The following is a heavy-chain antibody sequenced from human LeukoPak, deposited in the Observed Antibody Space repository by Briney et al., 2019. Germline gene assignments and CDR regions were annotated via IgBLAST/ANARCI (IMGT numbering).Heavy chain of an antibody. CDR1: GFTFTRYA. CDR2: ISSSGSTL. V-gene: IGHV3-48*03. J-gene: IGHJ3*02. Sequence: QPGGSLRLSCAASGFTFTRYAMSSVRQAPRKGLEWGSYISSSGSTLYYADSVTGRFTISRDNAKNSLYLQMNSRRAEDTAVYYCARVSGYDIAAFDIWGQGTMVTVSS. D-gene: IGHD5-12*01. CDR3: ARVSGYDIAAFDI.